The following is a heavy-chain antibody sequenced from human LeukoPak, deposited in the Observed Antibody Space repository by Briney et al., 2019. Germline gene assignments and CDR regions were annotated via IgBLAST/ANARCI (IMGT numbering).Heavy chain of an antibody. V-gene: IGHV4-39*01. CDR2: IYHSGST. J-gene: IGHJ4*02. CDR3: AKSGGYGLIDC. CDR1: GVSISGSGHY. Sequence: SETLSLTCAVSGVSISGSGHYWGWIRQPPGKGLEWIGNIYHSGSTYYNASLQSRVTISIDTSRNQFSLRLNSVTAADTAMYYCAKSGGYGLIDCWGQGTLVTVSS. D-gene: IGHD1-26*01.